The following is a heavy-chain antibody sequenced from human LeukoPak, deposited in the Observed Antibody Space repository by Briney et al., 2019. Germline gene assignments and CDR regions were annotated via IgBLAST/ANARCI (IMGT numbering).Heavy chain of an antibody. CDR1: GFTFSTYA. V-gene: IGHV3-30*02. Sequence: GGSLRLSCAASGFTFSTYAMHWVRQAPGKGLEWVAYIRFDGAYTFYADSVKGRFTISRDNSKNTLYLVLNSLLPDDTAINYCSKVGGGRSPQAFEYWGQGTLVTVSS. D-gene: IGHD3-16*01. J-gene: IGHJ4*02. CDR3: SKVGGGRSPQAFEY. CDR2: IRFDGAYT.